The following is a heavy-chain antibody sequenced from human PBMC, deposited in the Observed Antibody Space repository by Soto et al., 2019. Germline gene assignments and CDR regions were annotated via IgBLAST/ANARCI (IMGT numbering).Heavy chain of an antibody. V-gene: IGHV1-18*01. J-gene: IGHJ6*02. CDR3: ARHGRVDVIKFSYYTGMDV. D-gene: IGHD3-16*02. CDR2: ISGHNGNT. CDR1: GYSFSDHG. Sequence: QIPLVQSGTEVKKPGASVRVSCTAAGYSFSDHGLSWVRQAPGQGLEWMGWISGHNGNTKYSRKVQDRVSMTTDTSTSTAYMEVRSLRLDDTAVYYCARHGRVDVIKFSYYTGMDVWGQGTTVTVSS.